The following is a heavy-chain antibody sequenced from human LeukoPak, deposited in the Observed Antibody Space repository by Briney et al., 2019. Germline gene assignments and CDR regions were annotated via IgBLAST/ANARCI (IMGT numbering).Heavy chain of an antibody. D-gene: IGHD5-18*01. CDR2: ISSSSSYI. Sequence: GGSLRLSCAASGFTFSSYSMNWVRQAPGKGLEWVSSISSSSSYIYYADSVKGRFTISRDNAKNSLYLQMNSLRAEDTAVYYCARESSRVTAFDIWGQGTMVTVSS. J-gene: IGHJ3*02. V-gene: IGHV3-21*01. CDR3: ARESSRVTAFDI. CDR1: GFTFSSYS.